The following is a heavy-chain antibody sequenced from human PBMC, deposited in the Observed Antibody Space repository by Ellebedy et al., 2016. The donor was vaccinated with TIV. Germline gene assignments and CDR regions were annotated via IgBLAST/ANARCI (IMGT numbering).Heavy chain of an antibody. D-gene: IGHD6-19*01. CDR1: GGSFSGYY. CDR3: ARDHRGAVAYYYYGMDV. Sequence: SETLSLTXAVYGGSFSGYYWSWIRQPPGKGLEWIGEIYHSGSTNYNPSLKSRVTISVDKSKNQFSLKLSSVTAADTAVYYCARDHRGAVAYYYYGMDVWGQGTTVTVSS. J-gene: IGHJ6*02. CDR2: IYHSGST. V-gene: IGHV4-34*01.